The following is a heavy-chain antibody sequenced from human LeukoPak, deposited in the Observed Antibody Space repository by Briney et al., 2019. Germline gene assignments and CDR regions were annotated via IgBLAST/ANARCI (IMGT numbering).Heavy chain of an antibody. CDR2: IDPSGGDT. CDR3: ARGSYSSSWYLIEDYFDY. J-gene: IGHJ4*02. Sequence: ASVKVSCKASGYTFATYYMHWVRQAPGQGLEWMGIIDPSGGDTNYAQKFQGRVTMTRDTSISTAYMELSRLRSDDTAVYYCARGSYSSSWYLIEDYFDYWGQGTLVTVSS. D-gene: IGHD6-13*01. CDR1: GYTFATYY. V-gene: IGHV1-2*02.